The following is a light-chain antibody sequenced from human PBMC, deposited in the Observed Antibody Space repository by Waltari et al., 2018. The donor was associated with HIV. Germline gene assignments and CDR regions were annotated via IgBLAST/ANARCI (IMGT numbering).Light chain of an antibody. CDR3: ATWDDTLNGVI. Sequence: QSVLTQPPSASGTPGQRVTISCSGGSSNIGSNSVHWYQQLPGTAPSLLLYSTNQRPSRVPDRCSGSKSGTSASLASSGLQSEDEADYYCATWDDTLNGVIFGGGTKLTVL. J-gene: IGLJ2*01. CDR1: SSNIGSNS. CDR2: STN. V-gene: IGLV1-44*01.